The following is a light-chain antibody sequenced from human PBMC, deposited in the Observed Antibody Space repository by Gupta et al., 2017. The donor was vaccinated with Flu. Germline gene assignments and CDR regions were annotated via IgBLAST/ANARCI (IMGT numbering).Light chain of an antibody. V-gene: IGKV1-5*03. CDR2: IAS. CDR3: QQEYTYSGT. CDR1: QSIRNW. Sequence: PATLSSSAGDRVTVTCRASQSIRNWFAWYQQKPGKAPNLLIYIASSSESAGPSRLSSSGCGTEFSLPIISRQPDEFAAYYCQQEYTYSGTFGQGTKVEIK. J-gene: IGKJ2*01.